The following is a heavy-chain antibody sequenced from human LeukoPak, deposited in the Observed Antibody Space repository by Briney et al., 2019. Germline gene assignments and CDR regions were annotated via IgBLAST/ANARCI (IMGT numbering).Heavy chain of an antibody. V-gene: IGHV3-74*01. Sequence: GGSLRLSCAASGFTFSSFWMHWVRQAPGKGLVWVSRINTDGGSTSYADSVKGRLTISRDNAKNMLYLQMNSLRAEDTAVYYCVRLNSGDFDYWGQGTLVTVSS. J-gene: IGHJ4*02. D-gene: IGHD3-10*01. CDR3: VRLNSGDFDY. CDR1: GFTFSSFW. CDR2: INTDGGST.